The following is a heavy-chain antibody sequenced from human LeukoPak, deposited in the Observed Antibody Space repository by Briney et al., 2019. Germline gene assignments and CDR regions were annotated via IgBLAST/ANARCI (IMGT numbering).Heavy chain of an antibody. CDR3: ARVAVAGTGYGLDV. CDR2: INPNSGVT. CDR1: RYTFTGYY. J-gene: IGHJ6*02. V-gene: IGHV1-2*02. D-gene: IGHD6-19*01. Sequence: GASVKVSCKASRYTFTGYYVYLVRQAPGQGLEWMGWINPNSGVTNYAQKFQGRVTMTRDTSISAAYMELSRLRSDDTAVYYCARVAVAGTGYGLDVWGQGTTVTVSS.